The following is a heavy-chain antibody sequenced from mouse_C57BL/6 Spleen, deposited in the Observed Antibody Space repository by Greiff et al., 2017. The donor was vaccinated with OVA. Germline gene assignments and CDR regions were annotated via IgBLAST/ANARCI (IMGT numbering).Heavy chain of an antibody. D-gene: IGHD1-1*01. Sequence: VKLMESGPGLVAPSQSLSITCTVSGFSLTSYGVHWVRQPPGKGLEWLVVIWSDGSTNYNSALKSRLSISKDNSKSQVFLKMNSLQTDDTAMYYCARGPSYYGSSLDAMDYWGQGTSVTVSS. J-gene: IGHJ4*01. CDR1: GFSLTSYG. CDR2: IWSDGST. CDR3: ARGPSYYGSSLDAMDY. V-gene: IGHV2-6*03.